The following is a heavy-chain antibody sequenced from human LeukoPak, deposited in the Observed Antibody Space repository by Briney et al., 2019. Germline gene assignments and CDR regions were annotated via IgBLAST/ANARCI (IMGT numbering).Heavy chain of an antibody. CDR1: GFTFDDHA. CDR2: ISWNSGSI. J-gene: IGHJ4*02. Sequence: GGSLRLSCAASGFTFDDHAMHWVRQAPGTGLEWVSGISWNSGSIGYADSVKGRFTISRENAKNSLYLQMNSLRAEDTALYYCPKDGDTMVRGVITYSDYWGQGTLVTVSS. V-gene: IGHV3-9*01. CDR3: PKDGDTMVRGVITYSDY. D-gene: IGHD3-10*01.